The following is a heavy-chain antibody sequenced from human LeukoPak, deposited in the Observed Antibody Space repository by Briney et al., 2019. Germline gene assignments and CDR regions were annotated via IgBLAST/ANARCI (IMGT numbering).Heavy chain of an antibody. CDR3: AHSHRIGPFDY. CDR2: IYWNDDK. V-gene: IGHV2-5*01. CDR1: GFSFSTRGVG. D-gene: IGHD3-10*01. J-gene: IGHJ4*02. Sequence: SGPTLVKPTQTLTLTCTFSGFSFSTRGVGVGWIRQPPGKALDWLALIYWNDDKRYSPSLKSRLTITKDTSKNQVVLTMTNMDPVDTATYFCAHSHRIGPFDYWGQGTLVTVSS.